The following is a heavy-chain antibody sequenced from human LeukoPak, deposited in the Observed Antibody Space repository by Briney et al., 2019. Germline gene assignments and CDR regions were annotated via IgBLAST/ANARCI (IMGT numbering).Heavy chain of an antibody. CDR2: INHRGST. V-gene: IGHV4-34*01. D-gene: IGHD1-26*01. Sequence: SETLSLTCAVYGGSFSGYYWSWIRQPPGKGLEWIGEINHRGSTNYNPSLKSRVTISVDTSKNQFSLKLSSVTAADTAVYYCARGELGEPFDYWGQGTLVTVSS. CDR1: GGSFSGYY. CDR3: ARGELGEPFDY. J-gene: IGHJ4*02.